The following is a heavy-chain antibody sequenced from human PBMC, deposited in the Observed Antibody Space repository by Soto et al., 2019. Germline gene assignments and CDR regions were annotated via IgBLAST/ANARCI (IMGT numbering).Heavy chain of an antibody. D-gene: IGHD6-6*01. Sequence: PSETLSLTCTVSGGSITSSSHYWGWIRQPPGKGLECIGNIYYDGNTYYNPSLKSRVTISLDTSKNQFSLRLNSVTAADTAVYYRARSSITPRLFMYPFDYWGQGTLVTVSS. CDR3: ARSSITPRLFMYPFDY. J-gene: IGHJ4*02. CDR2: IYYDGNT. V-gene: IGHV4-39*01. CDR1: GGSITSSSHY.